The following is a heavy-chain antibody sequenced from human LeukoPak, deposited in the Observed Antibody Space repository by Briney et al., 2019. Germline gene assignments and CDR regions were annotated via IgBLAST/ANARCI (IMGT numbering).Heavy chain of an antibody. D-gene: IGHD1-26*01. CDR2: IYYSGST. Sequence: SETLSLTCTVSGGSISSYYWSWIRQLPGKGLEWIGYIYYSGSTNYNPSLKSRVTISVDTSKNQFSLKLSSVAAADTAVYYCATLSSGSNPADYWGQGTLVTVSS. CDR1: GGSISSYY. J-gene: IGHJ4*02. V-gene: IGHV4-59*08. CDR3: ATLSSGSNPADY.